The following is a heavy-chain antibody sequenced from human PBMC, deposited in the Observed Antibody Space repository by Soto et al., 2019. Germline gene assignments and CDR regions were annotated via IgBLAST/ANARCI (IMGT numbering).Heavy chain of an antibody. CDR3: APGIPGYYYGMDV. Sequence: GGSLRLSCAASGFIFSSYAMHWVRQAPGKGLEWVALISYDGSNKYYADSVKGRFTISRDNSKSTLSLQLNSLRVEDTAVYYCAPGIPGYYYGMDVWGQGTTVTVSS. J-gene: IGHJ6*02. CDR2: ISYDGSNK. CDR1: GFIFSSYA. D-gene: IGHD2-2*02. V-gene: IGHV3-30-3*01.